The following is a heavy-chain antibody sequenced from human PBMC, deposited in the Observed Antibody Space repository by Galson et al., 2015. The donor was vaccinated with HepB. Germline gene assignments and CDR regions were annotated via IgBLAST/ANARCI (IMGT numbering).Heavy chain of an antibody. CDR2: IYWDDDK. V-gene: IGHV2-5*02. CDR3: AHTVWVTMVQGVIIVPYYYYYYMDV. Sequence: PALVKPTQTLTLTCTFSGFSLSTSGVGVGWIRQPPGKALEWLALIYWDDDKRYSPSLKSRLTITKDTSKNQVVLTMTNMDPVDTATYYCAHTVWVTMVQGVIIVPYYYYYYMDVWGKGTTVTVSS. CDR1: GFSLSTSGVG. D-gene: IGHD3-10*01. J-gene: IGHJ6*03.